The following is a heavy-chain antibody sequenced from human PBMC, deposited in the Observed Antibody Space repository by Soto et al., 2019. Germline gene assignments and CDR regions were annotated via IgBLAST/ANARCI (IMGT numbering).Heavy chain of an antibody. V-gene: IGHV3-30-3*01. D-gene: IGHD6-19*01. J-gene: IGHJ4*02. CDR2: ISYDGSNK. CDR3: ARVAGTVAGDRGPAPFDY. Sequence: QVQLVEAGGGVVQPGRSLRLSCAASGFTFSSYAMHWVRQAPGKGLEWVAVISYDGSNKYYADSVKGRFTISRDNSKNTPYMQMNSLSAEDTAVYYCARVAGTVAGDRGPAPFDYWGQGTLVTVSS. CDR1: GFTFSSYA.